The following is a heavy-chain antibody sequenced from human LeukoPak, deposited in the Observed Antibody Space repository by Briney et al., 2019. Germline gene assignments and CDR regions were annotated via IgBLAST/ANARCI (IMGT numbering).Heavy chain of an antibody. V-gene: IGHV3-48*01. J-gene: IGHJ4*02. CDR3: ATGFWGYCSRNSCPLDN. CDR2: IISTGSTT. Sequence: GGSLRLSCAASGFTFSSYSMNWVRQAPGKGLEWISYIISTGSTTYYADPVKGRFTISRDNANNPLSLQMSSLRAEDTAVYYCATGFWGYCSRNSCPLDNWGQGTLVTVAS. D-gene: IGHD2-2*01. CDR1: GFTFSSYS.